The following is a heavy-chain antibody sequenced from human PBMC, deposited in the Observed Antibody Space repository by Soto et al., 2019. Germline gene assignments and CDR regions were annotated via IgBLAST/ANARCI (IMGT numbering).Heavy chain of an antibody. CDR3: ARDQDGLMVYALKDYYHYGMDV. J-gene: IGHJ6*02. CDR2: ISSSSSYI. V-gene: IGHV3-21*01. D-gene: IGHD2-8*01. CDR1: GFTFSSYS. Sequence: SGGSLRLSCAASGFTFSSYSMNWVRQAPGKGLEWVSSISSSSSYIYYADSVKGRFTISRDNAKNSLYLQMNSLRAEDTAVYYCARDQDGLMVYALKDYYHYGMDVWGQGTTVTVSS.